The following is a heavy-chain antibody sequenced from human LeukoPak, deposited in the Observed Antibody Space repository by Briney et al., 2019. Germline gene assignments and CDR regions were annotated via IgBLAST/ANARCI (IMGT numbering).Heavy chain of an antibody. D-gene: IGHD5-18*01. CDR2: IYTSGST. V-gene: IGHV4-61*02. J-gene: IGHJ4*02. Sequence: SETLSLTCTVSGGSISSGSYYWSWIRQPAGKGLEWIGRIYTSGSTNYNPPLKSRVTISVDTSKNQFSLKLSSVTAADTAVYYCAREANVDTAMVGYYFDYWGQGTLVTVSS. CDR3: AREANVDTAMVGYYFDY. CDR1: GGSISSGSYY.